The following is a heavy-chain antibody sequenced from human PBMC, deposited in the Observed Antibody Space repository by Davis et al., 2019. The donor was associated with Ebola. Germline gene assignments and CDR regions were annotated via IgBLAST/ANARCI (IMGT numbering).Heavy chain of an antibody. CDR1: GYSFTSYW. J-gene: IGHJ6*02. CDR3: ARLGLGTYDYYYGMDV. Sequence: QVSCKGSGYSFTSYWIGWVRQMPGKGLEWMGIIYPGDSDTRYSPSFQGQVTISADKSISTAYLQWSSLKASDTAMYYCARLGLGTYDYYYGMDVWAKGPRSPSP. V-gene: IGHV5-51*01. D-gene: IGHD6-13*01. CDR2: IYPGDSDT.